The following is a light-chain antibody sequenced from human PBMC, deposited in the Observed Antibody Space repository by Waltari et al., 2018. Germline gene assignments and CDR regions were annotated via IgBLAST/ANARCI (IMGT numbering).Light chain of an antibody. CDR1: QDISNY. Sequence: DIQMTQSPSSLSASVGDRVTITCQASQDISNYLNWYQQKPGKAPKLLIYGASNLETGVPSRFSGSGSGTDFTFTISSLQPEDIATYYCQHYDNLPPTFGGGTKVEIK. V-gene: IGKV1-33*01. CDR2: GAS. CDR3: QHYDNLPPT. J-gene: IGKJ4*01.